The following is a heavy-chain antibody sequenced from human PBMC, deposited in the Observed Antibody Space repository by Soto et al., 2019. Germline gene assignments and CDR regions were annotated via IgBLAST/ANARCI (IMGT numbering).Heavy chain of an antibody. CDR3: ARSLSSTTSSEIYYSPYYGMDV. V-gene: IGHV1-69*01. J-gene: IGHJ6*02. D-gene: IGHD2-2*01. Sequence: QVQLVQSGAEVKKPGSSVKVSCKASGGTFSSYAISWVRQAPGQGLEWMGGIIPISGTANYAQKFQGRVTTTAYESTSTAYMERSSLRPEHTALYICARSLSSTTSSEIYYSPYYGMDVWGQGTTVTASS. CDR1: GGTFSSYA. CDR2: IIPISGTA.